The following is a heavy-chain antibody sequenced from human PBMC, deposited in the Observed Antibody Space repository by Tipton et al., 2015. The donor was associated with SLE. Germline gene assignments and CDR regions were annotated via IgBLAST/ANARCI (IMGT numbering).Heavy chain of an antibody. J-gene: IGHJ4*02. D-gene: IGHD2-2*01. CDR1: GFTFSSYG. CDR2: IRYDGSNK. CDR3: AKDVSYYSSTSCQG. V-gene: IGHV3-30*02. Sequence: SGFTFSSYGMHWVRQAPGKGLEWVAFIRYDGSNKYYADSVKGRFTISRDNSKNTLYLQMNSLRAEDTAVYYCAKDVSYYSSTSCQGWGQGTLVTVSS.